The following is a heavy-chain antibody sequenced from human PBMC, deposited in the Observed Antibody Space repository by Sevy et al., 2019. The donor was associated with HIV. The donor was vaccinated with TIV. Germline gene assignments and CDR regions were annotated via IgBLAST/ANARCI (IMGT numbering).Heavy chain of an antibody. D-gene: IGHD2-21*02. CDR1: GGSMSGYY. CDR3: ARVAYCGGDCYPFDY. J-gene: IGHJ4*02. V-gene: IGHV4-59*01. Sequence: SETLALTCSVSGGSMSGYYWSWIRQPPGKGLEWIGYINYSGSTNYNPSLKSRVTISVDTSKNQFSLKLSSVTAADTAVYYCARVAYCGGDCYPFDYWGQGTLVTVSS. CDR2: INYSGST.